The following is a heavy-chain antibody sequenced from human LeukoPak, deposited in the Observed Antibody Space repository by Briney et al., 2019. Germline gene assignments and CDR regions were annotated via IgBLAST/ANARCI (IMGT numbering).Heavy chain of an antibody. CDR3: AATEYYASGSYYNGENDY. CDR2: IYTSGST. J-gene: IGHJ4*02. D-gene: IGHD3-10*01. V-gene: IGHV4-4*07. CDR1: GGSISSYY. Sequence: PSETLSLTRTVSGGSISSYYWSWIRQPAGKGLEWIGRIYTSGSTNYNPSLKSRVTMSVDTSKNQFSLKLSSVTAADTAVYYCAATEYYASGSYYNGENDYWGQGTLVTVSS.